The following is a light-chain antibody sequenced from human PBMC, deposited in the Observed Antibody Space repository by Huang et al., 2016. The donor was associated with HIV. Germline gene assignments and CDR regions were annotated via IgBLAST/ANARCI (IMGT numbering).Light chain of an antibody. CDR2: SAS. Sequence: IVLTQSPGTLSLSPGARATLSCRARQSISSSFLAWFQQKPVQAPRLLIYSASSRAAGIPDRFGGSGSGTDFTLTINRLEPEDSAVYYCHQYGSSPPNTFGQGTKLEIK. CDR1: QSISSSF. V-gene: IGKV3-20*01. CDR3: HQYGSSPPNT. J-gene: IGKJ2*01.